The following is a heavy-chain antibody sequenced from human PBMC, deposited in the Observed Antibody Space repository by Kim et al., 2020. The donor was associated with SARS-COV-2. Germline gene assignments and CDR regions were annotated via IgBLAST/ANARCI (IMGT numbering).Heavy chain of an antibody. V-gene: IGHV3-33*08. CDR3: ARDSMDSAFDI. CDR2: IWYDGSNK. D-gene: IGHD2-8*01. Sequence: GGSLRLSCAASGFTFSSYGMHWVRQAPGKGLEWVAVIWYDGSNKYYADSVKGRFTISRDNSKNTLYLQMNSLRAEDTAVYYCARDSMDSAFDIWGQGTMVTVSS. CDR1: GFTFSSYG. J-gene: IGHJ3*02.